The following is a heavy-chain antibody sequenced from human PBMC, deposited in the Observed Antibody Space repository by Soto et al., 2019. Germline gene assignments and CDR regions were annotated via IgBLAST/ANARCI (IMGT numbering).Heavy chain of an antibody. V-gene: IGHV1-18*01. D-gene: IGHD3-10*01. CDR3: ARDEYYYGSGSYYNAGLLQVYYYYYMDV. CDR2: ISAYNGNT. J-gene: IGHJ6*03. CDR1: GYTFTSYG. Sequence: GAPVQVSCKASGYTFTSYGISWARQAPGQGLEWMGWISAYNGNTNYAQKLQGRVTMTTDTSTSTAYMELRSLRSDDTAVYYCARDEYYYGSGSYYNAGLLQVYYYYYMDVWGKGTTVTVSS.